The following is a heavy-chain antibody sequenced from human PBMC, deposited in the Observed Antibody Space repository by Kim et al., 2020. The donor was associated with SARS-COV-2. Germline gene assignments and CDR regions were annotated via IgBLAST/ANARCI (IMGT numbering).Heavy chain of an antibody. V-gene: IGHV3-43*02. CDR1: GFTFDDYA. D-gene: IGHD1-26*01. CDR2: ISGDGGST. Sequence: GGSLRLSCAASGFTFDDYAMHWVRQAPGKGLEWVSLISGDGGSTYYADSVKGRFTISRDNSKNSLYLQMNSLRTEDTALYYCAKDMLGGSAKWELARHFDYWGQGTLVTVSS. CDR3: AKDMLGGSAKWELARHFDY. J-gene: IGHJ4*02.